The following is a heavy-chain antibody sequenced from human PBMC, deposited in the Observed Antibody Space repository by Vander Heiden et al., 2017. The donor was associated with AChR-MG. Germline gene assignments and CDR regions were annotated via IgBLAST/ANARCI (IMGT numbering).Heavy chain of an antibody. CDR1: GYLFRSYA. V-gene: IGHV3-23*01. CDR3: ARGPMVRGAPDH. CDR2: ISGSGDST. J-gene: IGHJ4*02. D-gene: IGHD3-10*01. Sequence: EVFLLEPGGDLEEPGGSLRLSCVAPGYLFRSYALTWVLQAQGRGLEWGSGISGSGDSTYYADSVKGRFTISRDNSKNMLSLQMKSLRAEDTAVYYCARGPMVRGAPDHWVQGTLVTIS.